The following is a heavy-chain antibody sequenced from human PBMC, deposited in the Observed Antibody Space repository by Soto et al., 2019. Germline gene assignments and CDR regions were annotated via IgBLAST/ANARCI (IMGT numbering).Heavy chain of an antibody. CDR3: ARNYDFWSGPLYYYYMDV. D-gene: IGHD3-3*01. J-gene: IGHJ6*03. CDR2: INAGNGNT. V-gene: IGHV1-3*01. Sequence: GASVKVSCKASGYTFTSYAMHWVRQAPGQRLEWMGWINAGNGNTKYSQKFQGRVTITRDTSASTAYMELSSLRSEDTAVYYCARNYDFWSGPLYYYYMDVWGKGTTVTVSS. CDR1: GYTFTSYA.